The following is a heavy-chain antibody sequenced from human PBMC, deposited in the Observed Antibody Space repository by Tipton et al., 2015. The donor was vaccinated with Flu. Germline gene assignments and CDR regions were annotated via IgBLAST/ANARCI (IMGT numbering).Heavy chain of an antibody. Sequence: TLSLTCAVYGGSFSGYYWSWIRQSPGKGLEWIGEINQSGRPNYNPSLKNRVTISVDTTKNLFSLNLSSVTATDTAVYYCARALNSGREYTFDIWGRGTVVTVSS. CDR3: ARALNSGREYTFDI. D-gene: IGHD1-26*01. CDR2: INQSGRP. V-gene: IGHV4-34*01. CDR1: GGSFSGYY. J-gene: IGHJ3*02.